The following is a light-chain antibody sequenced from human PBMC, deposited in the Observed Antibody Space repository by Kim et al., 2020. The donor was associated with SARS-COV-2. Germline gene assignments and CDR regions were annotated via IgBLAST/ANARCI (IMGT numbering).Light chain of an antibody. CDR2: RDA. CDR1: EYDNKY. V-gene: IGLV3-1*01. J-gene: IGLJ3*02. Sequence: VSVLAGQRASISCSEYEYDNKYGSWYQPKAGQLPVLDNDRDANRPSGIPVRCSGSGSGGTATLSVSEAKAADEADYYGQAWDSGVVFGGGTQLTV. CDR3: QAWDSGVV.